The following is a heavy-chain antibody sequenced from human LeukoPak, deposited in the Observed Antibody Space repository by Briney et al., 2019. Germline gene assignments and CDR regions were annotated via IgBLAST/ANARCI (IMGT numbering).Heavy chain of an antibody. CDR3: AKDRGPLRADAFDY. D-gene: IGHD3-10*01. J-gene: IGHJ4*02. V-gene: IGHV3-9*01. CDR1: GFTFDDYA. Sequence: PGGSLPLSCAASGFTFDDYAMHWVRRAPGKGLGGVSGISWNSVSIGYADSVKGRFTLYRDNAKNSLYLQMNSLRPEDTALYYCAKDRGPLRADAFDYWGQGTRVTGPS. CDR2: ISWNSVSI.